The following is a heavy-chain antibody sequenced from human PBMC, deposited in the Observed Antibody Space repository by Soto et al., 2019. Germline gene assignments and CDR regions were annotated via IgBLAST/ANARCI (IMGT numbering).Heavy chain of an antibody. J-gene: IGHJ4*02. Sequence: SETLSLTFAVSGASITSNNWWRWVRQPPGKGLERIGEIYHSGSTNYNPCLKSRVTISVDKSKNQFSLKLSSVTAADTAVYYCARDFPIVPTGPGDYWGQGTLVTVSS. CDR1: GASITSNNW. D-gene: IGHD2-2*01. CDR3: ARDFPIVPTGPGDY. CDR2: IYHSGST. V-gene: IGHV4-4*02.